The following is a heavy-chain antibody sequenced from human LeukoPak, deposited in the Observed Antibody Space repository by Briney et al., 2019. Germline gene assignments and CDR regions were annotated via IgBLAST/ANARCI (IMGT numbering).Heavy chain of an antibody. Sequence: GGSLRLSCAASGFTFSSYSMNWVRQAPGKGLEWVSSISSSSSYIYYADSVKGRFTISRDNAKNSLYLQMNNLRAAATAVYYCARGEPPYYFDYWGQGTLVTVSS. D-gene: IGHD1-26*01. CDR2: ISSSSSYI. J-gene: IGHJ4*02. CDR3: ARGEPPYYFDY. V-gene: IGHV3-21*01. CDR1: GFTFSSYS.